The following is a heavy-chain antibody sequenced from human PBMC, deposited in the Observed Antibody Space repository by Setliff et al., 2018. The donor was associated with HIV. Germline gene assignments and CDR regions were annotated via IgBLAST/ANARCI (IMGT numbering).Heavy chain of an antibody. J-gene: IGHJ4*02. CDR2: IYTSGRT. Sequence: SETLSLTCTVSGGSISSYYWSWIRQPAGKGLEWIGRIYTSGRTNYNPSLKSRVTMSVDTSKNQFSLTVSSVTAADTAVYYCAREIPYSYGGRGHPLWGQGTLVTVSS. CDR3: AREIPYSYGGRGHPL. CDR1: GGSISSYY. D-gene: IGHD3-22*01. V-gene: IGHV4-4*07.